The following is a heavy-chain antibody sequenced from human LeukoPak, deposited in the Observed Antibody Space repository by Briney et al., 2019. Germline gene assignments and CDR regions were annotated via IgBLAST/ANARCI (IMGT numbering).Heavy chain of an antibody. CDR1: GGSISSSSYY. D-gene: IGHD3-10*01. V-gene: IGHV4-39*07. CDR3: ARGLLSTFYYVSGTYYNLPDFDY. CDR2: IHYSGST. Sequence: PSETLSLTCTVSGGSISSSSYYWGWIRQLPGKGLEWIGTIHYSGSTYYNTSLKSRVTISVDTSKNQFSLKLRSVTAADTAVYYCARGLLSTFYYVSGTYYNLPDFDYWGQGTLITVSS. J-gene: IGHJ4*02.